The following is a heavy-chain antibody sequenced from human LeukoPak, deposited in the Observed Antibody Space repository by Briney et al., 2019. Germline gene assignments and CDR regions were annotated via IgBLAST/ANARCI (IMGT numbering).Heavy chain of an antibody. Sequence: GGSLRLSCAAPGVTFSSSARSRVRQDPGKGLEWVSGIIASGGSTSYADSVRGRFTISRDNSKNTLYVQMNSLRDEDTAVYYCAKSGTIFGVVITYFDYWGQGTLVTVSS. CDR1: GVTFSSSA. CDR2: IIASGGST. V-gene: IGHV3-23*01. J-gene: IGHJ4*02. D-gene: IGHD3-3*01. CDR3: AKSGTIFGVVITYFDY.